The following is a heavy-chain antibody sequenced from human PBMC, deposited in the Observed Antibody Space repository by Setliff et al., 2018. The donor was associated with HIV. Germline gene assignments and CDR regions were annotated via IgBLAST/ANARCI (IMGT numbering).Heavy chain of an antibody. CDR3: ARSLPGYGDYYFDY. J-gene: IGHJ4*02. CDR1: GASIGSGRSH. D-gene: IGHD4-17*01. CDR2: IYYNGSS. Sequence: PSETLSLTCTVSGASIGSGRSHWSWIRQRPGKGLEWIGNIYYNGSSYHNPSLKSRVTISVDTSKNQFSLKLNSVTVADTAVYFCARSLPGYGDYYFDYWGQGTLVTVSS. V-gene: IGHV4-31*03.